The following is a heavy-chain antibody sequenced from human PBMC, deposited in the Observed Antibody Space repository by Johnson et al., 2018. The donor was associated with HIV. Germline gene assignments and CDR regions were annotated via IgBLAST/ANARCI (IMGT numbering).Heavy chain of an antibody. V-gene: IGHV3-7*01. CDR1: GFTFSNVW. D-gene: IGHD3-22*01. CDR3: ARDPVSHYYDSSGSLDDAFDI. J-gene: IGHJ3*02. Sequence: EVQLVESGGGLVKPGGSLRLSCAASGFTFSNVWMTWVRQAPGKGLEWVANIKQDGSEKYYVDSVKGRFTISRDNAKNSLYLQMNSLRAEDTAVYYCARDPVSHYYDSSGSLDDAFDIWGQGTMVTVSS. CDR2: IKQDGSEK.